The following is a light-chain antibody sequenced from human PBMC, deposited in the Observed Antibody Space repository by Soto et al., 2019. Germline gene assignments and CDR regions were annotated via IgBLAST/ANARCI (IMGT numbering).Light chain of an antibody. CDR3: ASFSPSSTYV. CDR1: SSDIGGYDF. V-gene: IGLV2-14*03. Sequence: QSALTQPASVSGSPGQSITISCTGTSSDIGGYDFVSWYQHHPGKAPKVMIYDVSSRPSGVSDRFSGSKSGNTASLTISGLQADDESDYYCASFSPSSTYVFGTGTKVTVL. CDR2: DVS. J-gene: IGLJ1*01.